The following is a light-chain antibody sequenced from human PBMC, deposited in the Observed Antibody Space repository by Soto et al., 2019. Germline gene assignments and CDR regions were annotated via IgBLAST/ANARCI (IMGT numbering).Light chain of an antibody. J-gene: IGKJ2*01. CDR3: QQYNSYSLYT. V-gene: IGKV1-5*01. Sequence: DIQMTQSPSTLSASVGDRVTITCRASQSISSWLAWYQQKPGKAPNLLIYDASSFESGVPSRFSGSGSGTEFTLTISSLLPDDFATYDYQQYNSYSLYTFGQGTKLEIK. CDR2: DAS. CDR1: QSISSW.